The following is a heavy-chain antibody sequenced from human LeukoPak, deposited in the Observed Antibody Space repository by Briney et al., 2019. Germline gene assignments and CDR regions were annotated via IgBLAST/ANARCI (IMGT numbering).Heavy chain of an antibody. J-gene: IGHJ4*02. V-gene: IGHV3-9*01. CDR2: ISWNSGSI. CDR1: GFTFDDYA. Sequence: GGSLRLSCAASGFTFDDYAMHWVRQAPGKGLEWVSGISWNSGSIGYADSVKGRFTISRDNAKNSLYLQMNSLRAEDTAVYYCAKVRIGVYIAVAGTFDYWGQGTLVTVSS. CDR3: AKVRIGVYIAVAGTFDY. D-gene: IGHD6-19*01.